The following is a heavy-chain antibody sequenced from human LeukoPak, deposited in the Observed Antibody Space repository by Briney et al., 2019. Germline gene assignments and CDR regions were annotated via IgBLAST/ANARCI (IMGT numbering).Heavy chain of an antibody. CDR3: ARDGTGTTLVRGVMGNFDY. CDR2: IWHDGTNT. D-gene: IGHD3-10*01. J-gene: IGHJ4*02. CDR1: GFTFSAYG. V-gene: IGHV3-33*01. Sequence: PGGSLRLSCAGSGFTFSAYGMHWVRQAPGKGLEWVAFIWHDGTNTFYADSVKGRFTISRDNSKNTVYLEMNSLRAEDTAVYYCARDGTGTTLVRGVMGNFDYWGQGTLVTVSS.